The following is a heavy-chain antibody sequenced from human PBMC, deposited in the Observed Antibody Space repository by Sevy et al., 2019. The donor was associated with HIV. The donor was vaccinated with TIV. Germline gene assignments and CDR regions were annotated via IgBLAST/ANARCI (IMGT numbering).Heavy chain of an antibody. CDR2: ISGSYNST. CDR3: AKDLYYDTSLFDY. CDR1: GFTFSIYA. J-gene: IGHJ4*02. V-gene: IGHV3-23*01. Sequence: GGSLRLSCAASGFTFSIYAMSWVRQAPGKGLEWVSGISGSYNSTYYADSVKGRFTISRDNSKNTLYLQMNSLRAEDTTVYYCAKDLYYDTSLFDYWGQGTLVTVSS. D-gene: IGHD3-22*01.